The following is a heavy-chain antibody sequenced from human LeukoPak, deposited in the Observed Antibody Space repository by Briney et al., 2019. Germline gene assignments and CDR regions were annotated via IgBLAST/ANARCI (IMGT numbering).Heavy chain of an antibody. CDR3: ARANLGVAGNFDY. CDR2: INHSGST. D-gene: IGHD6-19*01. Sequence: SETLSLTCAVYGGSFSGYYWSWIRQPPGKGLEWIGEINHSGSTNYNPSLKSRVTISVDTSKNQFSLKLSSVTAADTAVYYCARANLGVAGNFDYWGQGTLVTVSS. CDR1: GGSFSGYY. V-gene: IGHV4-34*01. J-gene: IGHJ4*02.